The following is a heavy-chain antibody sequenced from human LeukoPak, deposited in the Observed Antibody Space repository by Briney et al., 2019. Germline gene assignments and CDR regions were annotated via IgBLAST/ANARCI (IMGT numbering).Heavy chain of an antibody. Sequence: SETLSLTCAVYGGSFSGYYWSWIRQPPGKGLEWIGEINHSGSTNYNPSVKSRVTISLDTSKNQFSLRLSSVTAADTAVYYCARRSGSGWNYFDSWGQGTLVTVSS. CDR2: INHSGST. D-gene: IGHD6-19*01. V-gene: IGHV4-34*01. CDR3: ARRSGSGWNYFDS. J-gene: IGHJ4*02. CDR1: GGSFSGYY.